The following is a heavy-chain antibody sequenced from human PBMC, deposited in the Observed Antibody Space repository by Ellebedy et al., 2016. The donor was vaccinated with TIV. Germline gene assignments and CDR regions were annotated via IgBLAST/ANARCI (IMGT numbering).Heavy chain of an antibody. V-gene: IGHV3-23*01. D-gene: IGHD1-1*01. Sequence: GESLKISCAASGFIFNNYAMSWVRQAPGKGLEWVSSTRGDGATKYYTDSVKGRFTISRDNSKNTLYLQLNSLRAEDTAVYYCAKSPVPGTTFDYWGQGTLVTVSS. CDR3: AKSPVPGTTFDY. CDR1: GFIFNNYA. J-gene: IGHJ4*02. CDR2: TRGDGATK.